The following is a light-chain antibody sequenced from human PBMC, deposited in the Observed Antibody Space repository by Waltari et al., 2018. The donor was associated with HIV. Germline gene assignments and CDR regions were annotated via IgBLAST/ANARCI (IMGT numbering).Light chain of an antibody. J-gene: IGLJ2*01. CDR2: EVT. Sequence: QSALTQPPSASGSPGQSVTISCTGTSSDIGGYNYVSWYQQHPGKAPKLIIYEVTKRPPGLPNGFSGPKPGNTASLTVAGLQAEDEADYYCVSYAGSNTVIFGGGTKLTVL. V-gene: IGLV2-8*01. CDR3: VSYAGSNTVI. CDR1: SSDIGGYNY.